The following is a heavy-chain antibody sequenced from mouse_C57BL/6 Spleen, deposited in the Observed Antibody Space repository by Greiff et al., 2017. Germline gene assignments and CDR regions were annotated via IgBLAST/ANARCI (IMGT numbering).Heavy chain of an antibody. CDR2: IYPGSGST. CDR3: ARSGVLLGYAMDY. J-gene: IGHJ4*01. Sequence: QVQLQQPGAELVKPGASVKMSCKASGYTFTSYWITWVKQRPGQGLEWIGDIYPGSGSTNYNEKFKSKATLTVDTSSSTAYMQLSSLTSEDSAVYYCARSGVLLGYAMDYWGQGTSVTVSS. CDR1: GYTFTSYW. D-gene: IGHD1-1*01. V-gene: IGHV1-55*01.